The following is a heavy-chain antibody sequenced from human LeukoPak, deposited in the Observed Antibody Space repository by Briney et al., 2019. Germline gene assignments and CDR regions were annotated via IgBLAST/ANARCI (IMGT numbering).Heavy chain of an antibody. D-gene: IGHD3-22*01. J-gene: IGHJ4*02. V-gene: IGHV3-21*01. CDR2: ISSGSSYI. CDR1: GFTFSSYS. CDR3: ARDLSCYDSSGYPDY. Sequence: PGGSLRLSCAASGFTFSSYSMNWVRQAPGKGLEWVSSISSGSSYIYYADSVKGRFTISRDNAKNSLYLQMNSLRAEDTAVYYCARDLSCYDSSGYPDYWGQETLVTVSS.